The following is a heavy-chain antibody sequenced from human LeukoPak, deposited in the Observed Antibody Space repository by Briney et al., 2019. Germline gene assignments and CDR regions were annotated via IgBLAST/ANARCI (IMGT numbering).Heavy chain of an antibody. D-gene: IGHD3-22*01. CDR1: GGSISSYY. Sequence: PSETLSLTCTVSGGSISSYYWSWIRQPPGKGLEWIGYIYYSGSTNYNPSLKSRVTISVDTSKNQFSLKLSSVTAADTAVYYCASRINYYDSSGYYYWYFQHWGQGTLVTVSS. CDR2: IYYSGST. J-gene: IGHJ1*01. V-gene: IGHV4-59*01. CDR3: ASRINYYDSSGYYYWYFQH.